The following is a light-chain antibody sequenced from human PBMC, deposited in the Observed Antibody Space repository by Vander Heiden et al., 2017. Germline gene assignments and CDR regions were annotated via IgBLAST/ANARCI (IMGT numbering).Light chain of an antibody. V-gene: IGKV3-20*01. CDR1: QSVSSSY. Sequence: VLTQSPGTLSLSPGESATLSCRASQSVSSSYLAWYQQKPGQAPRLLIYDASSRATGIPDRFSGSGSGTDFTLTISRLEPEDFAMYYCQQYGSSPLTFGGGTKVEI. CDR2: DAS. J-gene: IGKJ4*01. CDR3: QQYGSSPLT.